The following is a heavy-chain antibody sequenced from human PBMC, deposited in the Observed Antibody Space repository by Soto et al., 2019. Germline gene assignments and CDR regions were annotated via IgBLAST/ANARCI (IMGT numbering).Heavy chain of an antibody. D-gene: IGHD6-19*01. CDR2: ISGSGGST. CDR3: AKEGGSSGWQTYYYGMDV. Sequence: EVQLLESGGGLVQPGGSLRLSCAASGFTFSSYAMSWVRQAPGKGLEWVSAISGSGGSTYYADSVKGRFTISRDNSKNTLYLQMNSLRAEDTAVYYCAKEGGSSGWQTYYYGMDVWGQGTTVTVSS. V-gene: IGHV3-23*01. CDR1: GFTFSSYA. J-gene: IGHJ6*02.